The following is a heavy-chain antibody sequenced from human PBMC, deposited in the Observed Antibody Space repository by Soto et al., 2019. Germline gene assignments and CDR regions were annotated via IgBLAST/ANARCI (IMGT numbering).Heavy chain of an antibody. CDR2: INPDGGRT. D-gene: IGHD1-20*01. CDR1: GDTFTSYY. V-gene: IGHV1-46*01. J-gene: IGHJ4*02. CDR3: ASENVRHGGNSNVADF. Sequence: ASLKVSCNASGDTFTSYYMHWGRQAPGQGLEWMGIINPDGGRTSYAPKFQGRLTMTRDTSTSTHYMELRSLRSDDTAFSYCASENVRHGGNSNVADFWGQGTQVTVSS.